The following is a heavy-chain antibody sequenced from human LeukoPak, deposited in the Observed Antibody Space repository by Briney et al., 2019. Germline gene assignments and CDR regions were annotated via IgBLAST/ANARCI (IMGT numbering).Heavy chain of an antibody. J-gene: IGHJ6*02. V-gene: IGHV3-21*01. D-gene: IGHD7-27*01. Sequence: GGSLRLSCAASGFTLSSYSMNWVRQAPGKGLEWVSSISSSSSYIYYADSVKGRFTISRDNAKNSLYLQMNSLRAEDTAVYYCARDSGNWGYPYYYYYGMDVWGQGTTVTVSS. CDR1: GFTLSSYS. CDR2: ISSSSSYI. CDR3: ARDSGNWGYPYYYYYGMDV.